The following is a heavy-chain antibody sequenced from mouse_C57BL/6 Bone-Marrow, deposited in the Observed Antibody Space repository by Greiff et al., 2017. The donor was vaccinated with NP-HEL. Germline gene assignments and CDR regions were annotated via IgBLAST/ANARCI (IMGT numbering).Heavy chain of an antibody. V-gene: IGHV1-42*01. Sequence: VQLKQSGPELVKPGASVKISCKASGYSFTGYYMNWVKQSPEKSLEWIGEINPSTGGTTYNQKFKAKATLTVDKSSSTAYMQLKSLTSEDSAVYYCQIYYYGSYYFDYWGQGTTLTVSS. CDR2: INPSTGGT. CDR1: GYSFTGYY. D-gene: IGHD1-1*01. J-gene: IGHJ2*01. CDR3: QIYYYGSYYFDY.